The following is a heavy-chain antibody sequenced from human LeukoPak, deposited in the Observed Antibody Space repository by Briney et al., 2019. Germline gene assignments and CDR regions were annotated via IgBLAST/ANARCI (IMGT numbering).Heavy chain of an antibody. CDR3: ARPGYYDSSGYYI. J-gene: IGHJ3*02. Sequence: ETLSLTCTVSGGSISSSSYYWGWIRQPPGKGLEWIGSIYYSGSTYYNPSLKSRVTISVDRPKNQFSLKLSSVTAADTAVYYCARPGYYDSSGYYIWGQGTMVTVSS. D-gene: IGHD3-22*01. CDR2: IYYSGST. V-gene: IGHV4-39*01. CDR1: GGSISSSSYY.